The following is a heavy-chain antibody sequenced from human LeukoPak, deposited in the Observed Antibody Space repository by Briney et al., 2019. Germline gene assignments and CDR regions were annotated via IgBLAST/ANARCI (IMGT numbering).Heavy chain of an antibody. D-gene: IGHD6-13*01. J-gene: IGHJ3*02. CDR3: TWRRLLAAAGRGAFDI. Sequence: SQTLSLTCTVSGGSVSSGGYYWSWIRQPRGKGLEWIGEIYHSGSTNYNPSLKSRVTISVDKSKNQFSLKLSSVTAADTAVYYCTWRRLLAAAGRGAFDIWGQGTMVTVSS. CDR1: GGSVSSGGYY. CDR2: IYHSGST. V-gene: IGHV4-30-2*01.